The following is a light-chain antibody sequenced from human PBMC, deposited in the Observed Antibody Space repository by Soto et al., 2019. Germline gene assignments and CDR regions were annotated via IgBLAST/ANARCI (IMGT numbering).Light chain of an antibody. CDR2: GAS. Sequence: EIVMTQSPVTLSVSPGERATLSCRASQSVSRNLAWYQQKPGQAPRLLIYGASTRATGIPARFSGSGSGTEFIFSISSLQSEDFAVYYCQQYNNRPLTFGGGTKVEIK. CDR3: QQYNNRPLT. CDR1: QSVSRN. V-gene: IGKV3-15*01. J-gene: IGKJ4*01.